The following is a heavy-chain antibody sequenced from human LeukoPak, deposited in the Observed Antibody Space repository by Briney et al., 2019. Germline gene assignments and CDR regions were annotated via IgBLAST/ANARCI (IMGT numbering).Heavy chain of an antibody. CDR1: GGSISSYY. CDR3: ARLGYYYDSSGYYSPFDY. CDR2: IYYSGST. V-gene: IGHV4-59*01. Sequence: SETLSLTCTVSGGSISSYYWSWIRQPPGKGLEWIGYIYYSGSTNYNPSLKSRVTISVDTSKNQFSLKLSSVTAADTAVYYCARLGYYYDSSGYYSPFDYWGQGTLVTVSS. J-gene: IGHJ4*02. D-gene: IGHD3-22*01.